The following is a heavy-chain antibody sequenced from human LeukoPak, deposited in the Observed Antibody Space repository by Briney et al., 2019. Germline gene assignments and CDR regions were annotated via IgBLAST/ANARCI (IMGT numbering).Heavy chain of an antibody. Sequence: GGSLRLSCAASGFTFSSYAMRWVRQAPGKGLEWVSAISGSGSTTYYADSVKGRFTISRDNSKNPLYLQMNSLRAEDTAVYYCAKVRGSYYFDYWGQGTLVTVSS. CDR2: ISGSGSTT. CDR1: GFTFSSYA. D-gene: IGHD6-6*01. CDR3: AKVRGSYYFDY. J-gene: IGHJ4*02. V-gene: IGHV3-23*01.